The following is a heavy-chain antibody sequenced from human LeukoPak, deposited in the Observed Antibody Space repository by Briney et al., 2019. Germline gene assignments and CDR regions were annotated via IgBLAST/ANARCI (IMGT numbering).Heavy chain of an antibody. J-gene: IGHJ4*02. CDR1: GYSISSGYY. Sequence: SETLSLTCVVSGYSISSGYYWGWSRQPPGKGLEWIGSIWHSGTTYYNPSLKSRVTISVDTSNNQFSLKLSSVTAADTAVFYCAKLWGSGYCVDSWGQGTLVTVSS. V-gene: IGHV4-38-2*01. CDR3: AKLWGSGYCVDS. CDR2: IWHSGTT. D-gene: IGHD7-27*01.